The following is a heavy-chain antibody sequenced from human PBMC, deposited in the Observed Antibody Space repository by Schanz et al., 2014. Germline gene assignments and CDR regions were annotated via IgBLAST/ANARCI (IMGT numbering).Heavy chain of an antibody. V-gene: IGHV1-2*06. Sequence: QVQLVQSGAEVKKPGASVKVSCKASGYRFTSYYMNWVRQAPGQGLEWMGRINPNSGGTNYAQKFQGRVTMTRDTSISTAYMELSRLRYDDTAVYYCAKDWGQGYFGSGEHWGQGTLVTVSS. CDR1: GYRFTSYY. J-gene: IGHJ4*02. CDR3: AKDWGQGYFGSGEH. D-gene: IGHD3-10*01. CDR2: INPNSGGT.